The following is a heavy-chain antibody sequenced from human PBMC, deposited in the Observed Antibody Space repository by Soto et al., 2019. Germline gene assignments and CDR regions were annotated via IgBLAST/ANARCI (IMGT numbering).Heavy chain of an antibody. Sequence: QVQLVESGGGLVKPGGSLRLSCAASGFTFSDYYMSWIRQAPGKGLEWVSYISSSGSTIYYADSVKGRFTISRDNAKNSLYLQMNSWRAEDAAVYYCAGPYPNMDWFDPWGQGTLVTVSS. CDR2: ISSSGSTI. CDR1: GFTFSDYY. J-gene: IGHJ5*02. CDR3: AGPYPNMDWFDP. V-gene: IGHV3-11*01. D-gene: IGHD2-2*02.